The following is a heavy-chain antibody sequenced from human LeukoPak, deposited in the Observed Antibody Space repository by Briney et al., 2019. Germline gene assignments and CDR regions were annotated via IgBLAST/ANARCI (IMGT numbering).Heavy chain of an antibody. CDR2: ISGSGGST. D-gene: IGHD3-22*01. V-gene: IGHV3-23*01. CDR3: ASMIVVVRDYFDY. CDR1: GFTFSSYA. Sequence: GGSLRFSCAASGFTFSSYAMSWVRQAPGKGLEWVSAISGSGGSTYYADSVKGRFTISRDNSKNTLYLQMNSLRAEDTAVYYCASMIVVVRDYFDYWGQGTLVTVSS. J-gene: IGHJ4*02.